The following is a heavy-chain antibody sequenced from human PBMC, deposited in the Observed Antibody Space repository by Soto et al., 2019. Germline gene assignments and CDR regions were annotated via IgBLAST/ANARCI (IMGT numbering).Heavy chain of an antibody. J-gene: IGHJ4*02. CDR3: ARSNGDYIPFDS. Sequence: ASVKVSCKASGYSFTTYPIHWVRQAPGQRLEWMGCINAGNDNTKYSQIFQGRVTITRDTSASTAYMELSSLRSEDTAVYYCARSNGDYIPFDSWGPGTLVTVSS. CDR2: INAGNDNT. D-gene: IGHD4-17*01. CDR1: GYSFTTYP. V-gene: IGHV1-3*01.